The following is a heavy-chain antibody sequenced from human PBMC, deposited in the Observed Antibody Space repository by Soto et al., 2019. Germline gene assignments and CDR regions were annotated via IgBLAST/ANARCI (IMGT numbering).Heavy chain of an antibody. Sequence: GGSLRLCCEASGFSFSSFAMNWVRQAPRRGLEWVSYISDDGASIYYADSLKGRFTISRDNAKNSLSLQMNNLRAEDTAVYYCARENSVQAWLHHFDHWGLGTLVTVSS. V-gene: IGHV3-48*03. J-gene: IGHJ4*02. D-gene: IGHD5-18*01. CDR3: ARENSVQAWLHHFDH. CDR1: GFSFSSFA. CDR2: ISDDGASI.